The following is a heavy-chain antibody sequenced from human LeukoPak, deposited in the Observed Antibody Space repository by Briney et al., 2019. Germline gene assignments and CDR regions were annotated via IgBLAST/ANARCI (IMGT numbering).Heavy chain of an antibody. D-gene: IGHD4-17*01. J-gene: IGHJ6*02. Sequence: ASVKVSCKASGYTSTSYDINWVRQATGQGLEWMGWMNPNSGNTGYAQKFQGRVTMTRNTSISTAYMELSSLKSEDTAVYYCARIYGDQSSDSAGAYYYYGMDVWGQGTTVTVSS. CDR3: ARIYGDQSSDSAGAYYYYGMDV. CDR2: MNPNSGNT. V-gene: IGHV1-8*01. CDR1: GYTSTSYD.